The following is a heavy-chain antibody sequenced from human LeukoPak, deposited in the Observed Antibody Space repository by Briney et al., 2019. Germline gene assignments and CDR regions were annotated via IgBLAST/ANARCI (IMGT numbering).Heavy chain of an antibody. V-gene: IGHV3-15*01. D-gene: IGHD5/OR15-5a*01. J-gene: IGHJ4*02. CDR2: VKSKTDGGTT. CDR3: TSQSSY. CDR1: GSTFRNSW. Sequence: GGSLRLSCAASGSTFRNSWMNWVRQAPGKGLEWVGRVKSKTDGGTTDYAAPVKGRFTISRYDSKNTLYLQMNSLRTEDTAVYYCTSQSSYWGRGTPVTVSS.